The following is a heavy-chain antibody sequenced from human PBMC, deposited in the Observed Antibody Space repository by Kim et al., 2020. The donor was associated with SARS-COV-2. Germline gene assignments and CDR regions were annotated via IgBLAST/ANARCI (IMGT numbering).Heavy chain of an antibody. D-gene: IGHD1-26*01. CDR2: IHYSGNT. CDR3: ARHIGRWAFDN. CDR1: GGSINNYY. J-gene: IGHJ3*02. V-gene: IGHV4-59*08. Sequence: SETLSLTCTVSGGSINNYYWSWIRQPPGKKLEWIGNIHYSGNTQYNPSLKSRVTISVDTSKNQFPLKQSSVTAAEKAVFYCARHIGRWAFDNWGQGTMVT.